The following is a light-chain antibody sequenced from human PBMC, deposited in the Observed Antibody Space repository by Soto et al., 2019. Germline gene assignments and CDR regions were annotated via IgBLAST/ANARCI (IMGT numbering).Light chain of an antibody. CDR2: EVS. CDR1: SSDVGRYNY. J-gene: IGLJ1*01. CDR3: SSYAGNSRDV. V-gene: IGLV2-8*01. Sequence: QSALTQPHSASGSPGQSVTISCTGTSSDVGRYNYISWYQQRPGKAPKLIIYEVSKRPSGVPDRLSGFKYGNTASLTVSGLQAEDEADYYCSSYAGNSRDVFGTGTKVTVL.